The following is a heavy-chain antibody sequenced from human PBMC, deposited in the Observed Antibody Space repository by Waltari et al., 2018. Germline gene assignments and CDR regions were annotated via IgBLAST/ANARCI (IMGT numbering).Heavy chain of an antibody. J-gene: IGHJ4*02. CDR3: ARAWGVRGFDY. D-gene: IGHD3-10*01. Sequence: RQAPRNGFEGMGGVIPIFGTANDARKVQGRVTITADESTSTAYMELSSLRSEDTAVYYCARAWGVRGFDYWGQGTLVTVSS. V-gene: IGHV1-69*01. CDR2: VIPIFGTA.